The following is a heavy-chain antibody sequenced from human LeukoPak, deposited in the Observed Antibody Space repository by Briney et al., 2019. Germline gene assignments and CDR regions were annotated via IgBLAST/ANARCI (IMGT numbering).Heavy chain of an antibody. V-gene: IGHV4-39*01. CDR2: IYYSGST. CDR1: GGYFSSYY. Sequence: SETLSLTCTVSGGYFSSYYWGWIRQPPGKGLEWIGSIYYSGSTYYNPSLKSRVTISVDTSKNQFSLKLSSVTAADTAVYYCARTTVTTEGYYYYYMDVWGKGTTVTVSS. J-gene: IGHJ6*03. CDR3: ARTTVTTEGYYYYYMDV. D-gene: IGHD4-11*01.